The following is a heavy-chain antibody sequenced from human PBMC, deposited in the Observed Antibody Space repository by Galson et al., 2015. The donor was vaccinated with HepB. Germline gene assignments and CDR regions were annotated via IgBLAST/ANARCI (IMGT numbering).Heavy chain of an antibody. Sequence: SVKVSCKASGYTFSSYPITWVRQAPGQGLEWMGWINAYSRKTNYARQLQGRVTMTTDTSTSTAYMELRSLRSDDTAVYYCARGALVAVVDATQNNWFDPWGQGTLLTVSS. V-gene: IGHV1-18*01. CDR1: GYTFSSYP. CDR2: INAYSRKT. CDR3: ARGALVAVVDATQNNWFDP. J-gene: IGHJ5*02. D-gene: IGHD2-15*01.